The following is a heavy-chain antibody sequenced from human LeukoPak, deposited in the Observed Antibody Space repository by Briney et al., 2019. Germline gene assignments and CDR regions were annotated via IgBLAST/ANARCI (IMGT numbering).Heavy chain of an antibody. D-gene: IGHD6-19*01. CDR1: GGSFSDYY. CDR2: ISHGGST. Sequence: SETLSLTCAVDGGSFSDYYWSWIRQPPGKGLEWIGEISHGGSTNYNPSLKSQVIISVHTSKNQFSLKLSSVTAADTAVYYCATHRIAVAVGGWFDPWGQGTLVTVSS. V-gene: IGHV4-34*01. CDR3: ATHRIAVAVGGWFDP. J-gene: IGHJ5*02.